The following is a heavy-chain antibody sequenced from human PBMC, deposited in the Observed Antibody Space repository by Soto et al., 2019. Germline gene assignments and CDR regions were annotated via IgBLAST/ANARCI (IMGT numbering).Heavy chain of an antibody. J-gene: IGHJ3*01. Sequence: GVSLRLSCAASGFSFNNHAMTWVRQAPGKGLEWVSGISGSGSTTHYADSVKGRFTISRDNSKDTLYLQMNSLRAYDTAVYFCGKDRLMLSIVVVGDFDYWGLGTMV. D-gene: IGHD2-2*01. CDR1: GFSFNNHA. V-gene: IGHV3-23*01. CDR3: GKDRLMLSIVVVGDFDY. CDR2: ISGSGSTT.